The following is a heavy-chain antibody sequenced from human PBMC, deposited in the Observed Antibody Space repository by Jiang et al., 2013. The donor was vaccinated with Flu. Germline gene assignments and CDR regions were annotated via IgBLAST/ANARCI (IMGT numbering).Heavy chain of an antibody. CDR1: GGSISSSSYY. Sequence: TLSLTCTVSGGSISSSSYYWGVDPPAPTGRGVEWIGSIYYSGSTYYNPSLKSRVTISVDTSKNQFSLKLSSVTAADTAVYYCASQEYYYDSSGYYYNDYWGQGTLVTVSS. V-gene: IGHV4-39*01. CDR2: IYYSGST. D-gene: IGHD3-22*01. J-gene: IGHJ4*02. CDR3: ASQEYYYDSSGYYYNDY.